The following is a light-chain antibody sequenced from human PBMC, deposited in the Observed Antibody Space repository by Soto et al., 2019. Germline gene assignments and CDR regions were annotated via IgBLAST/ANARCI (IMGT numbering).Light chain of an antibody. Sequence: DIQMTQSPSTLSASVGDRVTITCRASQSISSWLAWYQQKPGKAPKVLIYKASSLESGVPSRFSGSGSGTEVTLTISSLQPDDFATYYCQQYNSYSYTFGQGTKLEI. CDR1: QSISSW. CDR3: QQYNSYSYT. J-gene: IGKJ2*01. V-gene: IGKV1-5*03. CDR2: KAS.